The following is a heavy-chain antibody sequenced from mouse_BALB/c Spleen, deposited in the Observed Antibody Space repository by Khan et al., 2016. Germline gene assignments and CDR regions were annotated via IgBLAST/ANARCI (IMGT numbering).Heavy chain of an antibody. D-gene: IGHD1-1*01. CDR3: ARYYYGSSYFDY. Sequence: EVQLQESGPGLVKPSQSLSLTCTVTGYSITSDYAWNWIRQFPGNKLEWMGYISYSGSTSYNPSLKSRISITRATSKNQFFLQVNSVTTEDTATYYWARYYYGSSYFDYWGQGTTLTVSA. V-gene: IGHV3-2*02. J-gene: IGHJ2*01. CDR2: ISYSGST. CDR1: GYSITSDYA.